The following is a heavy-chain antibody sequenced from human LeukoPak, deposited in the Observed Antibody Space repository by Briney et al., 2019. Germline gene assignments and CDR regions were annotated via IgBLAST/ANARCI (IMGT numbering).Heavy chain of an antibody. CDR1: GLSFSSYW. CDR3: ARDYDYFSGHNLDAYDI. J-gene: IGHJ3*02. CDR2: IKEDGSAK. D-gene: IGHD2-15*01. V-gene: IGHV3-7*01. Sequence: GGSLRLSCVASGLSFSSYWMTWVRQAPGKALEGVANIKEDGSAKSYVDSVKGRFTISRDNAKNSLYLQMDSLRVEDTAVYYCARDYDYFSGHNLDAYDIWGQGTTVTVSS.